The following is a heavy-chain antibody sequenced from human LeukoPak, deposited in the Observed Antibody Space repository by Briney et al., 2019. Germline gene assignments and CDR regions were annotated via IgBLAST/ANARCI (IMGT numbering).Heavy chain of an antibody. D-gene: IGHD6-19*01. CDR1: GGSISSGSYY. Sequence: SQTLSLTCTVSGGSISSGSYYWSWIRQPAGKGLEWIGRIYSSGSSNYNPSLKSRITMSVDTSKNQFSLNLSSVTAADTAVYYCAREIEVAGRGLDYWGQGSLVTVSS. J-gene: IGHJ4*02. V-gene: IGHV4-61*02. CDR2: IYSSGSS. CDR3: AREIEVAGRGLDY.